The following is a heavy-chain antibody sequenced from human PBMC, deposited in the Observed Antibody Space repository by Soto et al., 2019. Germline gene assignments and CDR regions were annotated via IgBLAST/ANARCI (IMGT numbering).Heavy chain of an antibody. CDR1: VFTFSSYV. J-gene: IGHJ4*02. CDR2: ISGGGSST. CDR3: AQSIAAVNIFYFEY. V-gene: IGHV3-23*01. D-gene: IGHD6-13*01. Sequence: VGSLRLSCAASVFTFSSYVMGWVRQSPGRGLEWVSTISGGGSSTYYTDSVKGRFTISRDNSKNTLYLQMNSLRAEDTAVYYCAQSIAAVNIFYFEYWGQGTLVIVSS.